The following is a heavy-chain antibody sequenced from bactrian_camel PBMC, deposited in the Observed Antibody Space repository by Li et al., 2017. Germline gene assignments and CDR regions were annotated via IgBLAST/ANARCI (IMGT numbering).Heavy chain of an antibody. Sequence: DVQLVESGGGLVQPGGSLRLSCAASGFTFSDYAMSWVRQAPGKGLEWVAGINTRGDYPYYANSVKGRFTMSRDNAQNTAYLQLNSLKTEDMAMYYCARIETYSAGFGYWGQGTQVTVS. J-gene: IGHJ6*01. CDR2: INTRGDYP. CDR1: GFTFSDYA. V-gene: IGHV3S40*01. CDR3: ARIETYSAGFGY. D-gene: IGHD4*01.